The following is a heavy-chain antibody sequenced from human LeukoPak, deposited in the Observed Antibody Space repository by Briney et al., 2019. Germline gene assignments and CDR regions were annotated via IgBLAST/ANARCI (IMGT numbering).Heavy chain of an antibody. CDR3: ARGDSSSWPMTRNYFDY. CDR1: GFTFSSYW. V-gene: IGHV3-33*08. D-gene: IGHD6-13*01. J-gene: IGHJ4*02. Sequence: GGSLRLSCAASGFTFSSYWMSWVRQAPGKGLEWVAVIWYDGSNKYYADSVKGRFTISRDNSRNTLYLQMNSLRAEDTAVYYCARGDSSSWPMTRNYFDYWGQGTLVTVSS. CDR2: IWYDGSNK.